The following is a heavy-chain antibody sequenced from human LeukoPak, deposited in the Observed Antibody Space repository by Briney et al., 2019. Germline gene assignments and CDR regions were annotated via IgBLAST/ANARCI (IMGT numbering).Heavy chain of an antibody. CDR3: ARGDTVLRYFDWLPRGSNWFDP. V-gene: IGHV1-8*01. CDR1: GYTFTSYD. Sequence: GASVKVSCKASGYTFTSYDINWVRQATGQGLEWMGWMNPNSGNTGYAQKFQGRVTMTRNTSISTAYMELSSLRSEDTAVYYCARGDTVLRYFDWLPRGSNWFDPWGQGTLVTVSS. CDR2: MNPNSGNT. D-gene: IGHD3-9*01. J-gene: IGHJ5*02.